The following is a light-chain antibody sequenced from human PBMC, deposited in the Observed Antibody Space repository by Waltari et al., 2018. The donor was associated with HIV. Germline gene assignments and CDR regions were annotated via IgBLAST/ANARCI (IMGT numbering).Light chain of an antibody. CDR2: GAS. Sequence: DIQMTQSPSPLSASVGDRVTISCRASQGIASYLAWYQQKPGKVPQLLIYGASTLQSGVPSRFSGSGSGTEFTLTISSLQPEDVATYYCQKYNSAPWTFGQGTTVEIK. CDR1: QGIASY. J-gene: IGKJ1*01. V-gene: IGKV1-27*01. CDR3: QKYNSAPWT.